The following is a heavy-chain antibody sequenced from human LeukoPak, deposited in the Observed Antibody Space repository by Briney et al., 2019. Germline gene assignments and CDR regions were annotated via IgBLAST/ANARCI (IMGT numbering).Heavy chain of an antibody. J-gene: IGHJ4*02. CDR1: GYSISSGYY. V-gene: IGHV4-38-2*01. D-gene: IGHD5-12*01. Sequence: PSETLSLTCAVSGYSISSGYYWGWIRQPPGRGLEWIGSIYHSGSTYYNPSLKSRVTISVDTSKNQFSLKLSSVTAADTAVYYCASSSGGYDYGVDYWGQGTLVTVSS. CDR3: ASSSGGYDYGVDY. CDR2: IYHSGST.